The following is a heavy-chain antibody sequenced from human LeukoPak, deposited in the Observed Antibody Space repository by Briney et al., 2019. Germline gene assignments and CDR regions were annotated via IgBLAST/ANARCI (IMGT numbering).Heavy chain of an antibody. CDR2: ISAYNGNT. CDR3: ARPGEDYGDSNFDY. CDR1: GYTFTIYG. D-gene: IGHD4-17*01. J-gene: IGHJ4*02. V-gene: IGHV1-18*01. Sequence: ASVKVSCKASGYTFTIYGISWVRQAPGQGREWMGWISAYNGNTNYAQKLQGRVTMTTDTSTSTAYMELRSLRSDGTAVYYCARPGEDYGDSNFDYWGQGTLVTVSS.